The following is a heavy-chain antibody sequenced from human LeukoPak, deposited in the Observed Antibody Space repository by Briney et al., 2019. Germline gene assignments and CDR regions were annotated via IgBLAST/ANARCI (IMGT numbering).Heavy chain of an antibody. V-gene: IGHV4-4*02. J-gene: IGHJ4*02. CDR1: GGSISINTW. CDR3: ARNFDS. CDR2: SSHAGST. Sequence: PSGTLSLTCAVSGGSISINTWWSWVRQPPGKGLEWIGESSHAGSTNYNPSHKSRVTISVDKSRNSLSLTLNPVTAADSAVYYCARNFDSWGQGTLVTVSS.